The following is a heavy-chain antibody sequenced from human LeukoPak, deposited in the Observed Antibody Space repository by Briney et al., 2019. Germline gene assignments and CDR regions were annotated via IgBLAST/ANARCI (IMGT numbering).Heavy chain of an antibody. D-gene: IGHD6-19*01. CDR2: INHSGST. CDR3: AIGRGWLVQSDWFDP. Sequence: PSETLSLTCAVYGGSFSGYYWSWILQPPGKGLEWIGEINHSGSTNYNPSLKSRVTISVDTSKNQFSLKLSSVTAADTAVYYCAIGRGWLVQSDWFDPWGQGTLVTVSS. J-gene: IGHJ5*02. CDR1: GGSFSGYY. V-gene: IGHV4-34*01.